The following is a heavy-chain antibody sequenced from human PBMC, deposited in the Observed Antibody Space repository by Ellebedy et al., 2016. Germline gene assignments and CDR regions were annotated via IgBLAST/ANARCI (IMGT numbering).Heavy chain of an antibody. D-gene: IGHD6-13*01. V-gene: IGHV1-8*01. Sequence: ASVKVSCXASGYAFTSYDINWVRQATGQGLEWMGWMNPNSGNTGYAQKFQGRVTMTRNTSISTAYMELSSLRSEDTAVYYCAREDGRAATGDSPVDIWGQGTMVTVSS. J-gene: IGHJ3*02. CDR3: AREDGRAATGDSPVDI. CDR1: GYAFTSYD. CDR2: MNPNSGNT.